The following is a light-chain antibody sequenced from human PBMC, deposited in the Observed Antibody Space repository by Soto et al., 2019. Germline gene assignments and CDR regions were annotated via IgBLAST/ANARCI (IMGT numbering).Light chain of an antibody. J-gene: IGKJ1*01. CDR2: GAS. V-gene: IGKV3-20*01. CDR1: RGVSANY. CDR3: QQYGSSPRT. Sequence: EGLLTQSRGTLSLSKEEGATLSCRASRGVSANYLAWYQQKPGQAPTLLIYGASIRAAGIPDRFSGSGSGTDFTLTIRRLEPDDFAVYDCQQYGSSPRTFGQGAKVDI.